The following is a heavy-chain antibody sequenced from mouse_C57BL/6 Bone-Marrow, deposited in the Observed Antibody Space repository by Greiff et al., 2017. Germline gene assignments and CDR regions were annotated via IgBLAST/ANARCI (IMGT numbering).Heavy chain of an antibody. Sequence: QVQLQQSGAELARPGASVKMSCKASGYTFTSYTMHWVKQRPGQGLEWIGYINPSSGYTKYNQKFKDKATLTADKSSSTAYMQLSSLTSEDSAVYYCASSVYGSTFAYWGQGTLVTVSA. D-gene: IGHD1-1*01. V-gene: IGHV1-4*01. CDR2: INPSSGYT. CDR3: ASSVYGSTFAY. CDR1: GYTFTSYT. J-gene: IGHJ3*01.